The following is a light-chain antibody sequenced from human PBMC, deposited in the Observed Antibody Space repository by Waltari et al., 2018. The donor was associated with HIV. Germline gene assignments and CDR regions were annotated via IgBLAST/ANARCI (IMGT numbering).Light chain of an antibody. V-gene: IGLV2-23*02. Sequence: QSALPQPASVSGSPGPSITISCTGTSSAVGGYHLVSWYQQHPGKAPKLMIYEVSKRPSGVSNRFSGSKSGNTASLTISGLQAEDEADYYCCAYAGSTTYVIFGGGTKLTVL. CDR1: SSAVGGYHL. CDR3: CAYAGSTTYVI. J-gene: IGLJ2*01. CDR2: EVS.